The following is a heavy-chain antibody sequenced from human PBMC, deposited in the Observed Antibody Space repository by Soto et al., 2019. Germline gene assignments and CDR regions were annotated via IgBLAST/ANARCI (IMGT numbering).Heavy chain of an antibody. D-gene: IGHD4-17*01. CDR3: ARVTVTSLYYYYYYGMDV. V-gene: IGHV1-8*01. Sequence: ASVKVSCKASGYTFTSYDINWVRQATGQGLEWMGWMNPNSGNTGYAQKFQGRVTMTRNTSISTAYMELSSLRSEDTAVYYCARVTVTSLYYYYYYGMDVWGQGTTVTVSS. J-gene: IGHJ6*02. CDR1: GYTFTSYD. CDR2: MNPNSGNT.